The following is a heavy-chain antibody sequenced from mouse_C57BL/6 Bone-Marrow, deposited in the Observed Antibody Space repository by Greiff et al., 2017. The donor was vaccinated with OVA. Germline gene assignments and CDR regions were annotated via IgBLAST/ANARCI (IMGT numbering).Heavy chain of an antibody. CDR1: GYTFTSYW. D-gene: IGHD1-1*01. Sequence: VQLQQSGAELVKPGASVKLSCKASGYTFTSYWMHWVKQRPGQGLEWIGMIHPNSGSTNYNEKFKSKATLTVDKSSSTAYMQLSSLTSEDSAVYYCARSILRSYFFDYWGQGTTLTVSS. CDR2: IHPNSGST. J-gene: IGHJ2*01. CDR3: ARSILRSYFFDY. V-gene: IGHV1-64*01.